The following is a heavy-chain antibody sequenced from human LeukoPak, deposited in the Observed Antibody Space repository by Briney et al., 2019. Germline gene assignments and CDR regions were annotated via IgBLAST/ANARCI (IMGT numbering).Heavy chain of an antibody. CDR1: GGSISSGGYY. Sequence: PSETLSLTCTVSGGSISSGGYYWSWIRQHPGKGLEWIGYIYYSGSTYYNPSLKSRVTISVDTSKNQFSLKLSSVTAADTAVYYCARGEWELPFDYWGQGTLVTVSS. CDR2: IYYSGST. CDR3: ARGEWELPFDY. V-gene: IGHV4-31*03. D-gene: IGHD1-26*01. J-gene: IGHJ4*02.